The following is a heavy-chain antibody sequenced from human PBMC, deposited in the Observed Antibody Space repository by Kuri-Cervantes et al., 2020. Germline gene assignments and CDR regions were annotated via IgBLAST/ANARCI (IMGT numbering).Heavy chain of an antibody. V-gene: IGHV3-43*01. J-gene: IGHJ4*02. CDR3: AKDGYNGALDY. Sequence: GESLKISCAASGFTFSGNWMHWVRQAPGKGLEWVSLISWDGGSTYYADSVKGRFTISRDNSKNSLYLQMNSLRTEDTALYYCAKDGYNGALDYWGQGTLVTDSS. D-gene: IGHD5-24*01. CDR2: ISWDGGST. CDR1: GFTFSGNW.